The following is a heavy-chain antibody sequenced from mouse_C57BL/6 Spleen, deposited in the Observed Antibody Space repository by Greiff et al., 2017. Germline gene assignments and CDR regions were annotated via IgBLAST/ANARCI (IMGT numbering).Heavy chain of an antibody. D-gene: IGHD2-3*01. CDR3: TRSHDGYYVAWFAY. CDR2: IDPETGGT. CDR1: GYTFTDYE. J-gene: IGHJ3*01. V-gene: IGHV1-15*01. Sequence: QVHVKQSGAELVRPGASVTLSCKASGYTFTDYEMHWVKQTPVHGLEWIGAIDPETGGTAYNQKFKGKAILTADKSSSTAYMELRSLTSEDSAVYYCTRSHDGYYVAWFAYRGQGTLVTVSA.